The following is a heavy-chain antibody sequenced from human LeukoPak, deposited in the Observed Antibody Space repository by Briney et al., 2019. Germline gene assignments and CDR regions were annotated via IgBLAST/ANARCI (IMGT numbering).Heavy chain of an antibody. J-gene: IGHJ4*02. CDR2: TYYRSKLYN. V-gene: IGHV6-1*01. CDR1: GDSVSANGAA. CDR3: ARVGGPQEWLVFPRIQGYYFDY. D-gene: IGHD6-19*01. Sequence: SQTLSLTCAISGDSVSANGAAWNWIRQSPSRGLEWLGRTYYRSKLYNDYAVSVKSRITINPDTSKNQFSLQLNSVTPEDTAVYYCARVGGPQEWLVFPRIQGYYFDYWGQGTLVTVSS.